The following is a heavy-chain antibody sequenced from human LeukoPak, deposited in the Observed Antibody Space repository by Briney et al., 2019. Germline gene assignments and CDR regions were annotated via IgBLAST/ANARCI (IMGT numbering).Heavy chain of an antibody. D-gene: IGHD6-13*01. CDR2: ISGSGGST. Sequence: PGGSLRLSCAASGFSFSSSSMSWVRQAPGKGLEWVSAISGSGGSTYYADSVKGRFTISRDNSKNTLYLQMNSLRAEDTAVYYCANLAAAGNDDWGQGTLVTVSS. CDR3: ANLAAAGNDD. CDR1: GFSFSSSS. J-gene: IGHJ4*02. V-gene: IGHV3-23*01.